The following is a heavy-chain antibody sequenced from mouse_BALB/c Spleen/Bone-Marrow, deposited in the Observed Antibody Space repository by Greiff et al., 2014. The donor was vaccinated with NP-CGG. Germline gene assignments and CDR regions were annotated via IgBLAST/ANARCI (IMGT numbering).Heavy chain of an antibody. J-gene: IGHJ4*01. Sequence: DVMLVESGGDLVKPGGSLKLSCAASGFTFSSYGMSWVRQTPDKRLERVATISSGGSYTYYPDSVKGRFTISRDNAKNTLYLQMSSLKSEDTAMYYCARDTMITYYYAMDYWGQGTSVTVSS. V-gene: IGHV5-6*02. CDR2: ISSGGSYT. CDR3: ARDTMITYYYAMDY. D-gene: IGHD2-4*01. CDR1: GFTFSSYG.